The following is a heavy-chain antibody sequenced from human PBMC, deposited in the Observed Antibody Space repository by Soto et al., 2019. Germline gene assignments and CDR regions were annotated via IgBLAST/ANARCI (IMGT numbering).Heavy chain of an antibody. CDR2: IIPIFGTA. V-gene: IGHV1-69*13. CDR1: GGTFSSYA. J-gene: IGHJ4*02. Sequence: AASMKVSCKASGGTFSSYAISWVRQAPGQGLEWMGGIIPIFGTANYAQKFQGRVTITADESTSTAYMELSSLRSEDTAVYYCARDQGYSYGLPMYYFDYWGQGTLVTVSS. D-gene: IGHD5-18*01. CDR3: ARDQGYSYGLPMYYFDY.